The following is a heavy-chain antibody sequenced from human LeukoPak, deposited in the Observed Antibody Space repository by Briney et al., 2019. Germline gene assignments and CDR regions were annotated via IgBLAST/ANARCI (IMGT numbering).Heavy chain of an antibody. CDR3: AREYSSSWGRYFDY. CDR2: ISSSGSTI. V-gene: IGHV3-11*01. D-gene: IGHD6-13*01. CDR1: GFTFSDYY. J-gene: IGHJ4*02. Sequence: GGSLRLSCAASGFTFSDYYMSWIRQAPGKGLEWASYISSSGSTIYYADSVKGRFTISRDNAKNSLYLQMNGLRAEDTAVYYCAREYSSSWGRYFDYWGQGTLVAVSS.